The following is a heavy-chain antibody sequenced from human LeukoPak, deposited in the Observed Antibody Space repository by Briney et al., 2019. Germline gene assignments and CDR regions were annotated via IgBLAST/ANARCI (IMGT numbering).Heavy chain of an antibody. J-gene: IGHJ6*02. D-gene: IGHD3-9*01. CDR1: GGSFSGYY. CDR2: INHSGST. Sequence: SETLSLTCAVYGGSFSGYYWSWIRQPPGKGLEWIGEINHSGSTNYNPSLKSRVTISVDTSKNQFCLKLSSVTTADTAVYYCARGRRYFDWPRRSYYYYYGMDVWGQGTTATVSS. CDR3: ARGRRYFDWPRRSYYYYYGMDV. V-gene: IGHV4-34*01.